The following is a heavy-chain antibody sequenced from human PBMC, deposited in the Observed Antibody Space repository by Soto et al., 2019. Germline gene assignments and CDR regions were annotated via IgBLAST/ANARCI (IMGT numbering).Heavy chain of an antibody. CDR2: IKHDGSEK. D-gene: IGHD2-15*01. CDR3: ARPLGWRDAFDI. Sequence: PGGSLRLSCAASGFTFSNFWMGWVRQAPGKGLEWVANIKHDGSEKYCVDSLKGRFTISRYNAKNSLSLQIDSLRAEDTAVYYCARPLGWRDAFDIWGQGTMVTVSS. CDR1: GFTFSNFW. J-gene: IGHJ3*02. V-gene: IGHV3-7*01.